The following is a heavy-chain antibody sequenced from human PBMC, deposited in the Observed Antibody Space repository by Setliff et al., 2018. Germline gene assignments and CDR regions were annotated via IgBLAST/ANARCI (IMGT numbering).Heavy chain of an antibody. CDR2: INVGGGST. CDR1: GYTFTRYY. Sequence: ASVKVSCKASGYTFTRYYMYWVRQAPGQGLEWMGIINVGGGSTTYAQNLQGRVTMTRDTSTSTLYMELASLRSEDTALYFCTKDGGRLRFVSHLDFWGQGTPVTVSS. D-gene: IGHD3-3*01. V-gene: IGHV1-46*01. J-gene: IGHJ4*02. CDR3: TKDGGRLRFVSHLDF.